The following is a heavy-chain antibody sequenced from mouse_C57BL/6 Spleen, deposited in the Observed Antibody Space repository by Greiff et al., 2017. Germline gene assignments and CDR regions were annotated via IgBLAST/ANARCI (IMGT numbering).Heavy chain of an antibody. D-gene: IGHD2-12*01. V-gene: IGHV1-54*01. CDR2: INPGSGGT. CDR3: ARSRPGFAY. CDR1: GYAFTNYL. Sequence: LQESGAELVRPGTSVKVSCKASGYAFTNYLIEWVKQRPGQGLEWIGVINPGSGGTNYNEKFKGKATLTADKSSSTAYMQLSSLTSEDSAVYFCARSRPGFAYWGQGTLVTVSA. J-gene: IGHJ3*01.